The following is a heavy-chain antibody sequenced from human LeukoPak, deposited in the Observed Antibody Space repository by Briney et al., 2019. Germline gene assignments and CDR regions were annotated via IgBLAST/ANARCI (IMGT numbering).Heavy chain of an antibody. V-gene: IGHV4-59*08. J-gene: IGHJ4*02. CDR2: MYYSGST. Sequence: SETLSLTCTVSGGSISSYYCSWIRQPPGKGLEWIGYMYYSGSTNYNPSHKSRVTISVDMSKNQFSLKLSSVTAADTAVYYCVRSSTYHLFDDWGQGTLVTVSS. CDR1: GGSISSYY. CDR3: VRSSTYHLFDD. D-gene: IGHD2-15*01.